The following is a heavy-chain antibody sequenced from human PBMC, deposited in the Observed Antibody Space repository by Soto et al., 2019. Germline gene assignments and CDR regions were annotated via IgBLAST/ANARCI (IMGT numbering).Heavy chain of an antibody. Sequence: QVQLQESGPGLVKPSETLSLTCTVSGGSFKSGGYSWSWIRQPPGKGREWIGYVYHTGRTSYNPSLKSRVSISMDTSKNQFSLNLDSVTAADTAVYFCARDFAYFDSWGQGTLVTVSS. D-gene: IGHD3-3*01. J-gene: IGHJ4*02. CDR3: ARDFAYFDS. V-gene: IGHV4-61*08. CDR1: GGSFKSGGYS. CDR2: VYHTGRT.